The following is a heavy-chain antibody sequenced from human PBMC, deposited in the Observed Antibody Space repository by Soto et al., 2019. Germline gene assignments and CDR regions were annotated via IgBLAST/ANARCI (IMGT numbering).Heavy chain of an antibody. Sequence: PSEPLCLTCAVYGASFRGYYWTWIRQPPGKGLEWIGEINHSGSTNYNPSLKSGVTTSVDTSKNQFSLKLSSVTAADTAVYYCGRGIAAGGTWGLGYFDYWGQGTLVTVSS. D-gene: IGHD6-13*01. CDR3: GRGIAAGGTWGLGYFDY. CDR1: GASFRGYY. J-gene: IGHJ4*02. CDR2: INHSGST. V-gene: IGHV4-34*01.